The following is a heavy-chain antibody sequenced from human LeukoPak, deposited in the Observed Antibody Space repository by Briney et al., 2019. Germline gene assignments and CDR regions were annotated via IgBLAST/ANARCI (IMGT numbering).Heavy chain of an antibody. D-gene: IGHD3-10*02. Sequence: GGSLRLSCAASGFTFSSYWMHWVRQAPGKGLVWVSRINSGGSRTTYADSVKGRFTFSRDNAKNTLYLQMNSLRAEDTAVYYCAELGITMIGGVWGKGTTVTISS. CDR2: INSGGSRT. CDR1: GFTFSSYW. CDR3: AELGITMIGGV. V-gene: IGHV3-74*01. J-gene: IGHJ6*04.